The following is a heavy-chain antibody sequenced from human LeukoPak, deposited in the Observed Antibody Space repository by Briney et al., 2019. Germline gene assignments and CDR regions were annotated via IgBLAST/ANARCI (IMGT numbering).Heavy chain of an antibody. CDR2: IYYSGST. J-gene: IGHJ4*02. CDR1: GGSISSYY. CDR3: ARQSTMVRDFDY. V-gene: IGHV4-59*08. D-gene: IGHD3-10*01. Sequence: SETLSLTCTVSGGSISSYYWSWIRKPPGKGLEWIGYIYYSGSTNYNPSLKSRVTISVDTSKNQFSLRLSSVTAADTAVYYCARQSTMVRDFDYWGQGTLVTVSS.